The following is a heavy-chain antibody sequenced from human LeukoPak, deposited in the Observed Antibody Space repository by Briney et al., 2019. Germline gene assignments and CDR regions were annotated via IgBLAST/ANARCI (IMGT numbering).Heavy chain of an antibody. J-gene: IGHJ3*02. CDR2: INHSGST. V-gene: IGHV4-34*01. D-gene: IGHD1-26*01. Sequence: PSETLSLTCAVYGGSFSGYYWSWIRQPPGKGLEWIGEINHSGSTNYNPSLKSRVTISVDTSKNQFSPKLSSVTAADTAVYYCARLYSVAFDIWGQGTMVTVSS. CDR1: GGSFSGYY. CDR3: ARLYSVAFDI.